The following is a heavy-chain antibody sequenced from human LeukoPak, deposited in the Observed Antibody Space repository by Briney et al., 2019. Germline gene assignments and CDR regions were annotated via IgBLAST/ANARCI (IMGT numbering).Heavy chain of an antibody. D-gene: IGHD1-26*01. J-gene: IGHJ4*02. Sequence: GGSLRLSCAASGFTVSSNYMSWVRQAPGKGLEWVSVIYSGGSTYYADSVKGRFTISRDNSKNTLYLQMNSLRAEDTAVYYCAGSGSYGLYYFDYWGQGTLVTVSS. V-gene: IGHV3-53*01. CDR1: GFTVSSNY. CDR2: IYSGGST. CDR3: AGSGSYGLYYFDY.